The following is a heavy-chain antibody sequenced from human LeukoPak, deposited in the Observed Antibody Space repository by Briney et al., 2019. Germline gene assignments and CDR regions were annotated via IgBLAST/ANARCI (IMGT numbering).Heavy chain of an antibody. Sequence: SVKVSCKASGGTFSSYAISWVRQAPGQGLEWMGGIIPIFGTANYAQKFQGRVTITADESTSTAYMELSSLRSGDTAVYYCARGIAVAGTEFDYWGQGTLVTVSS. CDR1: GGTFSSYA. CDR2: IIPIFGTA. J-gene: IGHJ4*02. CDR3: ARGIAVAGTEFDY. V-gene: IGHV1-69*13. D-gene: IGHD6-19*01.